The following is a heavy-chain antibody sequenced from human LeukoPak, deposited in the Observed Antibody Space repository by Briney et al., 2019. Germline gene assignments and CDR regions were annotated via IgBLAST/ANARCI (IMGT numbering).Heavy chain of an antibody. CDR1: GGSISSGGYY. Sequence: SQTLSLTCTVSGGSISSGGYYWSWIRQHPGEGLEWIGYIYYSGSTYYNPSLKSRVTISVDTSKNQFSLKMSSVTAADTAVYSCARYDSGGYYYFWGQGTLISVSS. D-gene: IGHD3-22*01. V-gene: IGHV4-31*03. CDR3: ARYDSGGYYYF. CDR2: IYYSGST. J-gene: IGHJ4*02.